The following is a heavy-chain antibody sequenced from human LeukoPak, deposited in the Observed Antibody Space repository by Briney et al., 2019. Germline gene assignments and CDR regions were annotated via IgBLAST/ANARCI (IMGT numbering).Heavy chain of an antibody. Sequence: SETLSLTCAVSGYSISSGYYWGWIRQPPGKGLEWIGSVYHSGSTYYNPSLKSRVTISVDTSKNQFSLKLSSVTAADTTVYYCASRSGSYYGPFDYWGQGTLVTVSS. V-gene: IGHV4-38-2*01. CDR2: VYHSGST. J-gene: IGHJ4*02. CDR3: ASRSGSYYGPFDY. CDR1: GYSISSGYY. D-gene: IGHD1-26*01.